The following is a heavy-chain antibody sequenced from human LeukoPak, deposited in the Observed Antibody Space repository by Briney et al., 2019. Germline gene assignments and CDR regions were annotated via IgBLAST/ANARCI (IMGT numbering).Heavy chain of an antibody. CDR3: ARSPNPGPSYYYYYYYMDV. D-gene: IGHD1-14*01. CDR1: GYTFTGYY. CDR2: INPNGDGT. Sequence: ASVKVSCKASGYTFTGYYMHWVRQAPGQGLEWVGWINPNGDGTNYAQKFQGRVTITTDESTSTAYMELSSLRSEDTAVHYCARSPNPGPSYYYYYYYMDVWGKGTTVTVSS. J-gene: IGHJ6*03. V-gene: IGHV1-2*02.